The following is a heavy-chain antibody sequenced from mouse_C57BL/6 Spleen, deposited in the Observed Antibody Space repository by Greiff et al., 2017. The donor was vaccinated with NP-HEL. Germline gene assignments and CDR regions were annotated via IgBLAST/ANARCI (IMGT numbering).Heavy chain of an antibody. CDR3: ARHPGTLDD. CDR1: GFTFTAYY. V-gene: IGHV7-3*01. CDR2: IRNIANGYTT. J-gene: IGHJ2*01. Sequence: EVKLVESGGGLVQPGGSLSLSCAASGFTFTAYYMSWVRQPPGKALEWLGFIRNIANGYTTEYSASVKGRFTISRDNSQSILYLRMTALRAEDSATDYCARHPGTLDDWGQGTTLTVSS. D-gene: IGHD4-1*01.